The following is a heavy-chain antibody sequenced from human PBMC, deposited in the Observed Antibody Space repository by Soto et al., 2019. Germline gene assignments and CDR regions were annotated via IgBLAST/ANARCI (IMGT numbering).Heavy chain of an antibody. CDR1: GFTFSSYG. Sequence: QVQLVESGGGVVQPGRSLRLSCAASGFTFSSYGMHWVHQAPGKGLEWVAVISYDGSNKYYADSVKGRFTISRDNSKNTLYLQMNSLRAEDTAVYYCAREYSSGWYSIRNLDYYGMDVWGQGTTVTVSS. CDR3: AREYSSGWYSIRNLDYYGMDV. CDR2: ISYDGSNK. J-gene: IGHJ6*02. D-gene: IGHD6-19*01. V-gene: IGHV3-30*03.